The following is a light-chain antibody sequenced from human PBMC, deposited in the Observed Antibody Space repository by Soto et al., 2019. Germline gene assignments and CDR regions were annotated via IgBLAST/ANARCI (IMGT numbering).Light chain of an antibody. J-gene: IGKJ4*01. CDR1: QSVSSSY. CDR3: QPYGSSPLT. V-gene: IGKV3-20*01. Sequence: EIVLTQSPGTLSLSPGERATLSCRASQSVSSSYLAWYQQKPGQAPRLLIYGASSRATGIPDRFSGSGSVTDFTLTISRLEPEYFAVYYCQPYGSSPLTFGGGTKVEIK. CDR2: GAS.